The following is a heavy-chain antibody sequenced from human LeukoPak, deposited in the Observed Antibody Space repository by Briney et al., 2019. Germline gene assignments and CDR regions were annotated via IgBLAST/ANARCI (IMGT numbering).Heavy chain of an antibody. J-gene: IGHJ4*02. V-gene: IGHV1-8*01. CDR2: MNPSSGNT. CDR1: GYTFTSYD. Sequence: ASVKVSCKASGYTFTSYDINWVRQATGQGLEWMGWMNPSSGNTGYARKFQGRVTMTRNTSISTAYMELSSLRSEDTAVYYCARGEGLRLGDQGGDYWGQGTLVTVSS. CDR3: ARGEGLRLGDQGGDY. D-gene: IGHD3-16*01.